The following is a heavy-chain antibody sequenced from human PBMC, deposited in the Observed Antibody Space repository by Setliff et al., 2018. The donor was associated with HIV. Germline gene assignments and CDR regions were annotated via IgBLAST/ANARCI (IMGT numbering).Heavy chain of an antibody. V-gene: IGHV3-53*01. J-gene: IGHJ3*02. Sequence: GGSLRLSCAASGFTVSSNYMSWVRQAPGKGLEWVSVIYSGGSTYYADSVKGRFTISRDNSKNTLYLQMNSLRAEDTAVYYCASLYYYGSGALDAFDIWGQGTRVTVSS. CDR1: GFTVSSNY. CDR3: ASLYYYGSGALDAFDI. D-gene: IGHD3-10*01. CDR2: IYSGGST.